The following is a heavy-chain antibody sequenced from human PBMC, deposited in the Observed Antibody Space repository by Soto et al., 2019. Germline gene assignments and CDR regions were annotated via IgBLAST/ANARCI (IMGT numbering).Heavy chain of an antibody. V-gene: IGHV1-69*01. CDR2: IIPIFGTA. CDR1: GGTFSSYA. J-gene: IGHJ3*02. Sequence: QVQLVQSGAEVKKPGSSVKVSCKASGGTFSSYAISWVRQAPGQGLEWMGGIIPIFGTANYAQKFQGRVTITADESTNTAYMELSCLRSEDTAVYDCARAGGVAQRDSRGYFYGDAAFDIWGQGTMFTVSS. D-gene: IGHD3-22*01. CDR3: ARAGGVAQRDSRGYFYGDAAFDI.